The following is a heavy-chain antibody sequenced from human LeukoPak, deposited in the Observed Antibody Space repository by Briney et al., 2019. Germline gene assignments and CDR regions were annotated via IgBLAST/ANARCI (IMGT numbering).Heavy chain of an antibody. CDR1: GFTFSSCS. J-gene: IGHJ4*02. CDR3: ARDPRPDFWSGYSPHDY. Sequence: PGGSLRLSCAASGFTFSSCSMNWVRQAPGKGLEWVSSISSSSSYIYYADSVKGRFTISRDNAKNSLYLQMNSLRAEDTAVYYCARDPRPDFWSGYSPHDYWGQGTLVTVSS. D-gene: IGHD3-3*01. CDR2: ISSSSSYI. V-gene: IGHV3-21*01.